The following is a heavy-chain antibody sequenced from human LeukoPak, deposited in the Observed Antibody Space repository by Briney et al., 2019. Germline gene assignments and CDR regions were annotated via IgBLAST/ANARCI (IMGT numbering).Heavy chain of an antibody. CDR1: GYTFTGYY. CDR3: ARDVNYDIWSGCSDY. Sequence: GASVKVSCKASGYTFTGYYMHWVRQAPGQGLEWMGWINPNSGGTNYAQKFQGWVTMTRDTSISTAYMELSRLRSDDTAVYYCARDVNYDIWSGCSDYWGQGTLVTVSS. D-gene: IGHD3-9*01. V-gene: IGHV1-2*04. CDR2: INPNSGGT. J-gene: IGHJ4*02.